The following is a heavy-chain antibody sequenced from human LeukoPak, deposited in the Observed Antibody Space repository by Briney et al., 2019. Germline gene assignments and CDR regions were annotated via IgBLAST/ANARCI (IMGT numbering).Heavy chain of an antibody. CDR3: ARETPRVVDTPRGSFDY. Sequence: TGGSLRLSCAASGFTFRDYSMNWIRQPPGKGLEWIGEINHSGSTNYNPSLKSRVTISVDTSKNQFSLKLSSVTAADTAVYYCARETPRVVDTPRGSFDYWGQGTLVTVSS. V-gene: IGHV4-34*01. CDR1: GFTFRDYS. D-gene: IGHD3-22*01. CDR2: INHSGST. J-gene: IGHJ4*02.